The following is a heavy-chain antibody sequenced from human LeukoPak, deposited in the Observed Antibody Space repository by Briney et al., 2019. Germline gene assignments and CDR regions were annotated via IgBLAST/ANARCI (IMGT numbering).Heavy chain of an antibody. CDR1: GFIFNGYG. V-gene: IGHV3-21*01. CDR2: ISSSSGYI. Sequence: GGSLRLSCAASGFIFNGYGMSWGRQAPGQGLEWVSSISSSSGYIYYADSVKGRFTISRDNAKNSLYLQMNSLRAEDTAVYYCARVRPYDYVSGSWDYWGQGTLVTVSS. J-gene: IGHJ4*02. CDR3: ARVRPYDYVSGSWDY. D-gene: IGHD3-16*01.